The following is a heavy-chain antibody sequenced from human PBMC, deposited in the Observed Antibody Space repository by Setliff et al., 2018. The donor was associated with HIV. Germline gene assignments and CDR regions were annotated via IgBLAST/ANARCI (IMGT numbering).Heavy chain of an antibody. V-gene: IGHV3-7*01. CDR2: IGGDGREK. CDR3: ATDRGFCTLDY. CDR1: GFTFNSYW. Sequence: GGSLRLSCAASGFTFNSYWMSWVRQPPGKGLEWVAHIGGDGREKFYLDSVEGRFTISRDNARNSLYLQMSDLRAEDTAVYYCATDRGFCTLDYWGQGTLVTSPQ. D-gene: IGHD2-8*01. J-gene: IGHJ4*02.